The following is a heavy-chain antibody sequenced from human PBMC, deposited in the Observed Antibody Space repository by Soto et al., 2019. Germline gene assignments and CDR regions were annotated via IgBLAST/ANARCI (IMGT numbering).Heavy chain of an antibody. V-gene: IGHV1-69*01. CDR2: LTPYYNTL. Sequence: QAQVVQSGAEVRQPGSSVKLSCKASDGTFNSYAIAWVRQAPGQGLEWMGGLTPYYNTLNYAQKFQDRVTITADESTNTVYMELSSLRADDAAVYFCARGSIRLYLYFFESWAQRTVVTVSS. D-gene: IGHD2-8*01. J-gene: IGHJ4*02. CDR1: DGTFNSYA. CDR3: ARGSIRLYLYFFES.